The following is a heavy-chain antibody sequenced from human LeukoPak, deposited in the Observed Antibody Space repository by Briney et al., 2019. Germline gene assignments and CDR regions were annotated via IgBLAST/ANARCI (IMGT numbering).Heavy chain of an antibody. CDR1: GGSISSSSYY. D-gene: IGHD3-3*01. V-gene: IGHV4-61*05. CDR3: ARLGGDGILEWLLDY. Sequence: PSETLSLTCIVSGGSISSSSYYWGWIRQPPGKGLEWIGYIYTSGSTNYNPSLKSRVTISVDTSKNQFSLKLSSVTAADTAVYYCARLGGDGILEWLLDYWGQGTLVTVSS. CDR2: IYTSGST. J-gene: IGHJ4*02.